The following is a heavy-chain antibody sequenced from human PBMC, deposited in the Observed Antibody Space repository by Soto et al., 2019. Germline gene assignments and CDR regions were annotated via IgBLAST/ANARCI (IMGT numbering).Heavy chain of an antibody. V-gene: IGHV3-48*02. Sequence: GGSLRLSCAASGFSFSNYGMNWVRQAPGKGLEWVSYIGSSSSAIYYADSVKGRFTISRDNAKNSLYLQMNSLRDEDTAVYYCARAALYGYDYWGQGTPVTVSS. CDR3: ARAALYGYDY. CDR2: IGSSSSAI. CDR1: GFSFSNYG. D-gene: IGHD4-17*01. J-gene: IGHJ4*02.